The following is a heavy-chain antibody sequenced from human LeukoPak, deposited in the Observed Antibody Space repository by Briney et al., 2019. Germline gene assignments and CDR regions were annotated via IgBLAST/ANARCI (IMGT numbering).Heavy chain of an antibody. CDR3: ATPIAAQGDY. J-gene: IGHJ4*02. V-gene: IGHV1-69*04. D-gene: IGHD6-6*01. CDR2: IIPILGIA. CDR1: GGTFSSYA. Sequence: GASVKVSCKASGGTFSSYAISWVRQAPGQGLEWMGRIIPILGIATYAQKFQGRVTITADKSTSTAYMELSSLRSEDTAVYYCATPIAAQGDYWGQGTLVTVSS.